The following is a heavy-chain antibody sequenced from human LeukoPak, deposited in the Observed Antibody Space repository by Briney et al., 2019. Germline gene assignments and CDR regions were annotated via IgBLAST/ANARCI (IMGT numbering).Heavy chain of an antibody. J-gene: IGHJ4*02. CDR3: ARATGTDY. CDR2: ISYDGSNK. D-gene: IGHD1/OR15-1a*01. Sequence: GGSLRLSCAASGFTFSSYAMHWVRQAPGKGLEWVAVISYDGSNKYYADSVKGRFTISRDNAKNSLYLQMNSLRAEDTAVYYCARATGTDYWGQGTLVTVSS. CDR1: GFTFSSYA. V-gene: IGHV3-30-3*01.